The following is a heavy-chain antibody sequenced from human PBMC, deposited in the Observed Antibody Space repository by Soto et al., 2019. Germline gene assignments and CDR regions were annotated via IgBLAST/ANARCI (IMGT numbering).Heavy chain of an antibody. Sequence: PSETLSLTCTVSGGSISSYYWSWIRQPPGKGLEWIGYIYYSGSANYNPSLKSRVTISVDTSKNQFSLKLSSVTAADTAVYYCARALAAAGTAFYYYYGMDVWGQGTTVTVSS. CDR3: ARALAAAGTAFYYYYGMDV. CDR1: GGSISSYY. D-gene: IGHD6-13*01. J-gene: IGHJ6*02. CDR2: IYYSGSA. V-gene: IGHV4-59*01.